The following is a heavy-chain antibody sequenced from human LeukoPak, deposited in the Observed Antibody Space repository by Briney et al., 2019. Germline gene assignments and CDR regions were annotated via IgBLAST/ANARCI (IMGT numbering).Heavy chain of an antibody. D-gene: IGHD6-19*01. J-gene: IGHJ6*03. CDR2: IYSGRST. CDR1: GFTVSSNY. Sequence: GGSLRLSCAASGFTVSSNYMSWVRQAPGKGLEWVSHIYSGRSTYYGDSVKGRLTISRDESKNTLYLQMNSLRAEDTSVYYCARNRVAVTGQRFYMDVWGKGATVTVSS. V-gene: IGHV3-53*01. CDR3: ARNRVAVTGQRFYMDV.